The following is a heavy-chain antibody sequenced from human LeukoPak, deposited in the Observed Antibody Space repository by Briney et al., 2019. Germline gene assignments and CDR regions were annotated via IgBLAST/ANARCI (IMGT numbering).Heavy chain of an antibody. CDR2: IYYSGST. Sequence: SETLSLTCTVSGVSISSYYWSWIRQPPGKGLEWIGYIYYSGSTNYNPSLKRRVTMSVDTSKNQFSLKLSSVTAAATAVYYCAREKDTMITFGGFDYWGQGTLVTVSS. CDR1: GVSISSYY. CDR3: AREKDTMITFGGFDY. J-gene: IGHJ4*02. D-gene: IGHD3-16*01. V-gene: IGHV4-59*12.